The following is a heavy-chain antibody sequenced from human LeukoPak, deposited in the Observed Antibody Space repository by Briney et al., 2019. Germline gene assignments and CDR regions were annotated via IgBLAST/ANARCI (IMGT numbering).Heavy chain of an antibody. D-gene: IGHD6-19*01. CDR3: ARWRGYASDWSGPFDD. Sequence: GASVEVSCKASGYTFTGHYMHWVRQAPGQGLEWMGWINPNSGGTNYEQKFQGRVTLTRDTSISTAYMELSRLRSDDTAVYYCARWRGYASDWSGPFDDWGQGTLVTVSS. CDR2: INPNSGGT. CDR1: GYTFTGHY. J-gene: IGHJ4*01. V-gene: IGHV1-2*02.